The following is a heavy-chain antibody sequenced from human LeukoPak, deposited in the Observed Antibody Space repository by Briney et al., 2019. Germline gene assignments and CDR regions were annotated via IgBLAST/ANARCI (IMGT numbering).Heavy chain of an antibody. CDR1: GGSVSSYY. J-gene: IGHJ6*02. D-gene: IGHD3-10*01. CDR3: ARVGGSNYYYYGMDV. V-gene: IGHV4-59*02. Sequence: SETLSLTCTVSGGSVSSYYWSWIRQPPGKGLEWIGYIYYSGSTNYNPSLKSRVTISVDTSKNQFSLKLSSVTAADTAVYYCARVGGSNYYYYGMDVWGQGTTVTVSS. CDR2: IYYSGST.